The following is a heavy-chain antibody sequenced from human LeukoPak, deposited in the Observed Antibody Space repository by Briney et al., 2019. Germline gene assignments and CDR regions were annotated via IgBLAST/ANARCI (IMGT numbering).Heavy chain of an antibody. J-gene: IGHJ4*02. CDR2: IIPVFGTP. V-gene: IGHV1-69*05. D-gene: IGHD6-19*01. CDR3: ARGGAEAVAGSLDF. Sequence: GASVKVSCKASGGTFKKYAIYWVRQAPGQGREWLGGIIPVFGTPNYAQKFQGRVTITTDEFTTTGYMELSSLKSEDTAVYYCARGGAEAVAGSLDFWGQGTLVTVSS. CDR1: GGTFKKYA.